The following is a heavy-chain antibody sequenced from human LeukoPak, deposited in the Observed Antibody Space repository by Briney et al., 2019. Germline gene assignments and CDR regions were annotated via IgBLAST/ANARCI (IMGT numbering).Heavy chain of an antibody. CDR3: ARELWFVNAPGSWLDP. V-gene: IGHV4-30-2*01. CDR1: GDSISSGDYS. D-gene: IGHD3-10*01. CDR2: IFHTGNS. J-gene: IGHJ5*02. Sequence: SETLSLTCTVSGDSISSGDYSWGWIRQPSGKGLEWIGHIFHTGNSYYNPSLRSRVTISVDRSRNQFSLRLTSVTAADTAVYYCARELWFVNAPGSWLDPWGPGTLVAVSS.